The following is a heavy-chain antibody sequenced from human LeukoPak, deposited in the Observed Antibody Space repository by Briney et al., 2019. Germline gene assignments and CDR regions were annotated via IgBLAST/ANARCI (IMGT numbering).Heavy chain of an antibody. CDR2: IKEDGSQK. CDR3: ARARLAVSGNYFEN. CDR1: GFTFDDYA. V-gene: IGHV3-7*04. J-gene: IGHJ4*02. D-gene: IGHD6-19*01. Sequence: GRSLRLSCAASGFTFDDYAMHWVRQAPGKGLEWVANIKEDGSQKKYGDSVKGRFTISRDNAKNSLYLQMNSLRVEDTAVYHCARARLAVSGNYFENWGQGTLVTVSS.